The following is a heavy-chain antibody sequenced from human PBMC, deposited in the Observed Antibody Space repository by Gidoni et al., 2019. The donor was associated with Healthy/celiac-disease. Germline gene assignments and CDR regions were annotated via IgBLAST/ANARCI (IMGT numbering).Heavy chain of an antibody. J-gene: IGHJ4*02. CDR2: ISYDGSNK. D-gene: IGHD5-18*01. Sequence: QVQLLESGGGVVQPGSSLRLSCAAPGFTFSSYAMHWVRQAPGKGLEWVAVISYDGSNKYYADSVKGRFTISRDNSKNTLYLQMNSLRAEDTAVYYCARGGYTAMPGIDYWGQGTLVTVSS. CDR3: ARGGYTAMPGIDY. CDR1: GFTFSSYA. V-gene: IGHV3-30-3*01.